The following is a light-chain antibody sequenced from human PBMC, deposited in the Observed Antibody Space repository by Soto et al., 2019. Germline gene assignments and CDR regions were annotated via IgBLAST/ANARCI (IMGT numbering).Light chain of an antibody. V-gene: IGLV2-14*01. J-gene: IGLJ2*01. CDR1: SSDVGGYNY. CDR2: DVN. CDR3: SSYTSIITVV. Sequence: QSVLTQPASVSGSPGQSITISCTGTSSDVGGYNYVSWYQHHPGKAPKLLIYDVNNRPSGVSDRFSGSKSGNTASLTISGLQTEDEADYYCSSYTSIITVVFGGGTTLTVL.